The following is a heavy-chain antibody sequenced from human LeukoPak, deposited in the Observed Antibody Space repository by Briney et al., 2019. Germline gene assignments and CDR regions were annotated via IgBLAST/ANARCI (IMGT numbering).Heavy chain of an antibody. D-gene: IGHD3-3*01. CDR3: ARGEDVSGYRTDC. CDR1: GGSFSGYY. Sequence: SETLSLTRAVYGGSFSGYYWSWIRQPPGKGLEWIGEINHSGSTNYNPSLKSRVTISVDTSKNQFSLKLSSVTAADTAIYYCARGEDVSGYRTDCWGQGTLVTVSS. V-gene: IGHV4-34*01. CDR2: INHSGST. J-gene: IGHJ4*02.